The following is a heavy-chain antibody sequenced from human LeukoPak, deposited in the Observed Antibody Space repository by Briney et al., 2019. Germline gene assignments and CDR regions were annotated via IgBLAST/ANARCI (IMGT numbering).Heavy chain of an antibody. CDR2: IYYSGST. CDR3: ARRLEYSSSFNY. CDR1: GGSISSSGYY. D-gene: IGHD6-6*01. J-gene: IGHJ4*02. Sequence: SETLSLTCTVSGGSISSSGYYWGWIRQPPGKGLEWIGSIYYSGSTYYNPSLKSRVTISVDTSKNQFSLKLSSVTAADTAVYYCARRLEYSSSFNYWGQGILVTVSS. V-gene: IGHV4-39*01.